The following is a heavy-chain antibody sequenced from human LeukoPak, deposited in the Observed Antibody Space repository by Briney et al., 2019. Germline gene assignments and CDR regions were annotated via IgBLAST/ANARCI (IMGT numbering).Heavy chain of an antibody. Sequence: GGSLRLSCAASGFTFSSHAMSWVRQAPGKGLEWVSAISGSGGSTYYADSVKGRFTISRDNSKNTLYLQMNSLRAEDTAVYYCAKDGYYDFWSGYSGEGFDYWGQGTLVTVSS. CDR2: ISGSGGST. CDR1: GFTFSSHA. CDR3: AKDGYYDFWSGYSGEGFDY. D-gene: IGHD3-3*01. J-gene: IGHJ4*02. V-gene: IGHV3-23*01.